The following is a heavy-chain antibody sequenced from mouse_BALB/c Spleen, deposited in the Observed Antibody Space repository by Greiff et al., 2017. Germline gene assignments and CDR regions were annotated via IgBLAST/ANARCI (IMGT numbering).Heavy chain of an antibody. Sequence: VQLKESGAELVKPGASVKLSCTASGFNIKDTYMHWVKQRPEQGLEWIGRIDPANGNTKYDPKFQGKATITADTSSNTAYLQLSSLTSEDTAVYYCCNYGSMDYWGQGTSVTVSS. CDR1: GFNIKDTY. J-gene: IGHJ4*01. V-gene: IGHV14-3*02. CDR3: CNYGSMDY. D-gene: IGHD2-1*01. CDR2: IDPANGNT.